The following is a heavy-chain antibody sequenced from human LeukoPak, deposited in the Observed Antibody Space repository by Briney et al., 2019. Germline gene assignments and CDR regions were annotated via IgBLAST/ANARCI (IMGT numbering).Heavy chain of an antibody. CDR2: INPNSGGT. D-gene: IGHD3-16*01. Sequence: ASVKVSWKASGYTFTGYYMHWVRQAPGQGLEWMGWINPNSGGTNYAQKFQGRVTMTRDTSISTAYMELSRLRSDDTAVYYCARAYYDYVWGSPAYYYYGMDVWGQGTTVTVSS. J-gene: IGHJ6*02. CDR1: GYTFTGYY. CDR3: ARAYYDYVWGSPAYYYYGMDV. V-gene: IGHV1-2*02.